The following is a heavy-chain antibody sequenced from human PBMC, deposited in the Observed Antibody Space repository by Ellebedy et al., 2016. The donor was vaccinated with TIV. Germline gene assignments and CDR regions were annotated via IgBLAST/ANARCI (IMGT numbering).Heavy chain of an antibody. CDR2: AYFSGRT. D-gene: IGHD2-21*02. Sequence: MPSETLSLTCTVSGGSISSSSYYWGWIRRPPGKGLEWIGSAYFSGRTNYNASLKSRVTLAVYTAKNQFSLKMTSVTAAETAVYYCVRRVGGGDYSWFDPWGQGILVTVSS. CDR3: VRRVGGGDYSWFDP. J-gene: IGHJ5*02. V-gene: IGHV4-39*01. CDR1: GGSISSSSYY.